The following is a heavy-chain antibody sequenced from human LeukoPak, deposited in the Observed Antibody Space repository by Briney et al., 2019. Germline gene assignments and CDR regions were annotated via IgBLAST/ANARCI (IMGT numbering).Heavy chain of an antibody. CDR2: IKDDGSEK. CDR1: GFTFSTYW. D-gene: IGHD5-24*01. Sequence: GGSLRLSCAASGFTFSTYWMSWVRQAPGKGLEWVANIKDDGSEKYYVDSVKGRFTISRDNAENSLYLHMNSLRAEDTAVYYCAREGSDGYTYFDYWGQGTLVTVSS. CDR3: AREGSDGYTYFDY. J-gene: IGHJ4*02. V-gene: IGHV3-7*01.